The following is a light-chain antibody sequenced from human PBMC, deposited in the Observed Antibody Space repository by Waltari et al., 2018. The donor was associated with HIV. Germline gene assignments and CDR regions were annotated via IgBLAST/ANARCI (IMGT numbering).Light chain of an antibody. CDR2: QDT. V-gene: IGLV3-21*01. CDR3: QAWDSNTAV. Sequence: SYVMTQPPSVSVAPGEAARITWGGNHIGSKSVHWSQQKPGQAPVLVIYQDTKRPSGIPERCSGSDSGNTVTLTISGTQAMDEADYYCQAWDSNTAVFGGGTKLTVL. J-gene: IGLJ2*01. CDR1: HIGSKS.